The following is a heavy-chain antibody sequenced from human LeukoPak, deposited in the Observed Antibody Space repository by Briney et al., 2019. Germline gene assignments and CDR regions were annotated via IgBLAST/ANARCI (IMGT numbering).Heavy chain of an antibody. CDR1: GFTFSSYA. CDR2: ISGSGGST. Sequence: GGSLRLSCAASGFTFSSYAMGWVRQAPGKGLEWVSAISGSGGSTYYADSVKGRFTISRDNSKNTLYLQMNSLRAEDTAVYYCAKDEGFEEYCYDSSGYPKYNWFDPWGQGTLVTVSS. D-gene: IGHD3-22*01. J-gene: IGHJ5*02. CDR3: AKDEGFEEYCYDSSGYPKYNWFDP. V-gene: IGHV3-23*01.